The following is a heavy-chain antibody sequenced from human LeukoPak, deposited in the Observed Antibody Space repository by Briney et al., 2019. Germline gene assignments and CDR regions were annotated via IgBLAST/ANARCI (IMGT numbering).Heavy chain of an antibody. CDR3: VKGHDYGDPLIY. V-gene: IGHV3-64D*06. J-gene: IGHJ4*02. CDR1: GFTFSSYS. D-gene: IGHD4/OR15-4a*01. Sequence: GGSLRLSCSASGFTFSSYSMHWVRQAPGKGLQYVSGISINGGRTHYAESVKGRFTVSRDNSENTLNLQMSSLRAEDTALYYCVKGHDYGDPLIYWGQGILVTVSS. CDR2: ISINGGRT.